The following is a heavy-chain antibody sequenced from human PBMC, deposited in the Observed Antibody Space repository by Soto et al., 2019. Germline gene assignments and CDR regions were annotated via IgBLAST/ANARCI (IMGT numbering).Heavy chain of an antibody. CDR2: IRISSSYT. J-gene: IGHJ4*02. CDR3: ARVKIQLWSAPVDY. Sequence: GGSLRLSCGASGFTFSDYYMSWIGRAPGEGLEWVSYIRISSSYTNYADSVKGRFTTSRDNAKNSLYLQMNSLRAEDTAVYYCARVKIQLWSAPVDYWGQGTLVTVSS. CDR1: GFTFSDYY. D-gene: IGHD5-18*01. V-gene: IGHV3-11*06.